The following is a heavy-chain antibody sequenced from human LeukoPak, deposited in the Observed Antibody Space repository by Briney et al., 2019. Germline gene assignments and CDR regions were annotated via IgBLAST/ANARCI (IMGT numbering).Heavy chain of an antibody. CDR2: INPNSGGT. D-gene: IGHD5-18*01. CDR1: GYTFTGYY. Sequence: ASVKVSCKASGYTFTGYYMHWVRQAPGQGLEWMGWINPNSGGTNYAQKFQGRVTITADKSTSTAYMELSSLRSEDTAVYYCARGGYSYGNFDYRGQGTLVTVSS. V-gene: IGHV1-2*02. J-gene: IGHJ4*02. CDR3: ARGGYSYGNFDY.